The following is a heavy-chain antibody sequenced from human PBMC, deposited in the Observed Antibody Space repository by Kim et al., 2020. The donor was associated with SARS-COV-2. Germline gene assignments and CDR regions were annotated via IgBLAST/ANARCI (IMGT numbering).Heavy chain of an antibody. CDR2: INPSGGST. J-gene: IGHJ6*02. D-gene: IGHD2-2*01. CDR1: GYTFTSYY. Sequence: ASVKVSCKASGYTFTSYYMHWVRQAPGQGLEWMGIINPSGGSTSYAQKFQGRVTMTRDTSTSTVYMELSSLRSEDTAVYYRARVDPRRAAGPAAHHYYYGMDVWGQGTTVTVSS. CDR3: ARVDPRRAAGPAAHHYYYGMDV. V-gene: IGHV1-46*01.